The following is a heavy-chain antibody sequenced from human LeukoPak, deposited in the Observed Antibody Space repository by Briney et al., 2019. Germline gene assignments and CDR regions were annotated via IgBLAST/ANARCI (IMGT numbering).Heavy chain of an antibody. J-gene: IGHJ6*02. D-gene: IGHD6-13*01. CDR1: GFTFSGYA. CDR3: AIPPPYSISWYYFYAMDV. Sequence: PGGSLRLSCAASGFTFSGYAMNWVRQAPGKGLEWVSEISASGGTTDYADSVRGRFTISRDNSKNTLYLQMNTLRAEDTAVYYCAIPPPYSISWYYFYAMDVWGQGTTVTVSS. V-gene: IGHV3-23*01. CDR2: ISASGGTT.